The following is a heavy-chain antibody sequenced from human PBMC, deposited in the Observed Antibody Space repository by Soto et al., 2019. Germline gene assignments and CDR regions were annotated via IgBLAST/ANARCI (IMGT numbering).Heavy chain of an antibody. D-gene: IGHD5-12*01. CDR3: ARNGESGYNLAV. J-gene: IGHJ4*02. CDR1: GASISSGHW. CDR2: IYHSGTT. V-gene: IGHV4-4*02. Sequence: QVQLEESGPGLVKPSGTLSLTCAVSGASISSGHWWSWVRQPPGKGLEWIGEIYHSGTTNYSPSLKSPEAVNISVDTSKNQFSLRLTSVTAADTAVYYCARNGESGYNLAVWGQGTLVTVSS.